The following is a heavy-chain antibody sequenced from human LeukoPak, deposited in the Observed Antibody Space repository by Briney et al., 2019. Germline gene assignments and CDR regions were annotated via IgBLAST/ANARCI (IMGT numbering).Heavy chain of an antibody. CDR1: GYTFTAYY. CDR2: INPISGDT. V-gene: IGHV1-2*02. J-gene: IGHJ4*02. D-gene: IGHD1-26*01. Sequence: ASVKVSCKASGYTFTAYYMHWVRQAPGQGLEWMGGINPISGDTNYAQKFQGRVTMTRDTSIGTASLDLSSLRSDDTAVYYCTRDPYSGSYFFDYWGQGTLVTVSS. CDR3: TRDPYSGSYFFDY.